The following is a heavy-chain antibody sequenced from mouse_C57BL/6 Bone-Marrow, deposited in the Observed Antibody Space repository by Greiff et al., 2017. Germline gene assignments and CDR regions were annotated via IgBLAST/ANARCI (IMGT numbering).Heavy chain of an antibody. Sequence: EVQRVESVAELVRPGASVKLSCTASGFNIKNTYMHWVKQSPEQGLEWIGRIDPANGNTKYAPKFQGKATITADTSSNTAYLQLSSLTSEYTASYYCALCFAYWGQGTLVTVSA. CDR1: GFNIKNTY. CDR3: ALCFAY. CDR2: IDPANGNT. V-gene: IGHV14-3*01. J-gene: IGHJ3*01.